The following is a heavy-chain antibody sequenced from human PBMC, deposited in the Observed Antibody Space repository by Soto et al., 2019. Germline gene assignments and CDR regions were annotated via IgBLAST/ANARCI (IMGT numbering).Heavy chain of an antibody. Sequence: QVQLVQSGAEVKRPGSSVKVSCESSGDTFNSYVISWVRQAPGQGLEWMGGIIPIIGVTHYAQKFQGRVTISALSSKGTAYMELTNLGFEDTALYYCARESLGAKGADHWGQGTLVNVSS. J-gene: IGHJ4*02. CDR1: GDTFNSYV. CDR2: IIPIIGVT. V-gene: IGHV1-69*17. CDR3: ARESLGAKGADH. D-gene: IGHD3-16*01.